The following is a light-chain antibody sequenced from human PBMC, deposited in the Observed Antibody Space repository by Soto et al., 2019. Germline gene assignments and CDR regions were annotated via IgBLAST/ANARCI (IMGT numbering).Light chain of an antibody. CDR2: DAS. CDR3: QQYGSSPWT. CDR1: QSVSSKY. Sequence: EIVLTQSPGSLSLSPGEIATLSCSASQSVSSKYLGWYQQKPGQAPRLLIYDASSRATGIPDRFSGSGSGTDFTLTISRLEPEDFAVYYCQQYGSSPWTFGQGTRLEIK. V-gene: IGKV3-20*01. J-gene: IGKJ5*01.